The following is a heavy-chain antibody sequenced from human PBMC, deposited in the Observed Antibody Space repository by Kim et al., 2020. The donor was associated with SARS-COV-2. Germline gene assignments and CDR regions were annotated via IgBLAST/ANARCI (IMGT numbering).Heavy chain of an antibody. Sequence: SETLSLTCTVSGGSISSYYWSWIRQPPGKGLEWIGYIYYSGSTNYNPSLKSRVTISVDTSKNQFSLKLSSVTAADTAVYYCAREPDRIAAAGTITGDAFDIWGQGTMVTVSS. CDR3: AREPDRIAAAGTITGDAFDI. CDR2: IYYSGST. D-gene: IGHD6-13*01. V-gene: IGHV4-59*01. J-gene: IGHJ3*02. CDR1: GGSISSYY.